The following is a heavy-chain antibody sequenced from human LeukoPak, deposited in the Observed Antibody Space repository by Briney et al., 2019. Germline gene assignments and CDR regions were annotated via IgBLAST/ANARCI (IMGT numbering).Heavy chain of an antibody. J-gene: IGHJ4*02. Sequence: SETLSLTCAVYGGSFSGYYWSWIRQPPGKGLEWIGEINHSGSTNYNPSLKSRVTISVDTSKNQFSLKLSSVTAADTAVYYCARGRGNYYDSSGYYRDYWGQGTLVTVSS. CDR1: GGSFSGYY. V-gene: IGHV4-34*01. CDR3: ARGRGNYYDSSGYYRDY. CDR2: INHSGST. D-gene: IGHD3-22*01.